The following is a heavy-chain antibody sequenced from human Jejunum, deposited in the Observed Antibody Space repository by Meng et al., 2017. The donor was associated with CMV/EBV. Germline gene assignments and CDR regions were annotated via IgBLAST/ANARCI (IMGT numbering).Heavy chain of an antibody. J-gene: IGHJ4*02. CDR1: GFTVSSSW. CDR2: INSDGSDT. V-gene: IGHV3-74*03. D-gene: IGHD3-10*01. Sequence: GAASGFTVSSSWMHGVRQAPGKGRVWVSHINSDGSDTKYADSVKGRFTISRDNAKNTLYLQMNTLRAEDTAVYYCVKGGHLGDYWGQGTLVTVSS. CDR3: VKGGHLGDY.